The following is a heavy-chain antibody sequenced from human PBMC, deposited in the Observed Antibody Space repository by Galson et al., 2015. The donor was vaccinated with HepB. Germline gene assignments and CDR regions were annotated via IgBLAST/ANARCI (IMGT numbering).Heavy chain of an antibody. J-gene: IGHJ4*02. CDR3: ARDGQYCSSTSCYTTSDY. CDR1: GFTFSSYG. D-gene: IGHD2-2*02. Sequence: SLRLSCAASGFTFSSYGMHWVRQAPGKGLEWVAVIWYDGSNKYYADSAKGRFTISRDNSKNTLYLQMNSLRAEDTAVYYCARDGQYCSSTSCYTTSDYWGQGTLVTVSS. V-gene: IGHV3-33*01. CDR2: IWYDGSNK.